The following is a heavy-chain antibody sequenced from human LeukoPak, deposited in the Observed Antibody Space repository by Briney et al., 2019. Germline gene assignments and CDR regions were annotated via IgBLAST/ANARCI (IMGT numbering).Heavy chain of an antibody. CDR2: IIPIFGTA. Sequence: SVKVSCKASGGTFSSYAISWVRQAPGQGLEWMGGIIPIFGTANYAQKFQGRVTITADESTSAAYMELSSLRSEDTAVYYYARLSLYSGYDEDYWGQGTLVTVSS. J-gene: IGHJ4*02. V-gene: IGHV1-69*13. D-gene: IGHD5-12*01. CDR1: GGTFSSYA. CDR3: ARLSLYSGYDEDY.